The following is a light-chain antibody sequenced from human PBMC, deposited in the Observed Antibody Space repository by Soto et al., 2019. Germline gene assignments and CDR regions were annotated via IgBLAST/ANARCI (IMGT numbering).Light chain of an antibody. CDR1: SSDVGGYNY. Sequence: QCALTQPASVSGSPGQSNTISCTGTSSDVGGYNYVSWYQQHPGKAPKLMIYDVSNRPSGVSNRFSGSKSGNTASLTISGLQAEDEADYYCSSYTSSSTVVFGGGTKLTVL. V-gene: IGLV2-14*01. J-gene: IGLJ2*01. CDR2: DVS. CDR3: SSYTSSSTVV.